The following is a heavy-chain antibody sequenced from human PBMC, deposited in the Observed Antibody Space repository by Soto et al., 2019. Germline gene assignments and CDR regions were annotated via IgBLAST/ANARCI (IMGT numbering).Heavy chain of an antibody. CDR2: IYYSGST. CDR3: QKIMVRGTYSNGRDV. D-gene: IGHD3-10*01. V-gene: IGHV4-59*01. J-gene: IGHJ6*02. CDR1: GGSISSYY. Sequence: PSETLSLTCTVSGGSISSYYWSWIRQPPGKGLEWIGYIYYSGSTNYNPSLKSRVTISVDTSKNQFSLKVSSVTAADTAVYYWQKIMVRGTYSNGRDVWGQGPTATVPS.